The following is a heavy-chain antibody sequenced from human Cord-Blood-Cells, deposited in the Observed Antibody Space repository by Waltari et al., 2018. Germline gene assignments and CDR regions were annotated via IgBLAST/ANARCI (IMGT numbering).Heavy chain of an antibody. D-gene: IGHD6-13*01. V-gene: IGHV1-69*09. CDR2: IIPSLGIA. Sequence: QVQLVQSGAEVKKPGSSVKVSCKASGGTFSSYAISWVRQAPGQGLTWMGRIIPSLGIANYAQKCQGRVTITSDKSTSTAYMELSSLRSEDTAVYYCAASTNSSSWYYYYMDVWGKGTTVTVSS. J-gene: IGHJ6*03. CDR3: AASTNSSSWYYYYMDV. CDR1: GGTFSSYA.